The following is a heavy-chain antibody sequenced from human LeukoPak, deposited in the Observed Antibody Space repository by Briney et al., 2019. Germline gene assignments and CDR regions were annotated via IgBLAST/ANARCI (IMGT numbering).Heavy chain of an antibody. CDR2: IYYSGST. J-gene: IGHJ5*02. CDR3: ARDLRAGIAAAGSHRWFDP. CDR1: GGSISSYY. Sequence: SETLSLTCTVPGGSISSYYWSWIRQPPGKGLEWIGYIYYSGSTNYNPSLKSRVTISVDTSKNQFSLKLSSVTAADTAVYYCARDLRAGIAAAGSHRWFDPWGQGTLVTVSS. V-gene: IGHV4-59*01. D-gene: IGHD6-13*01.